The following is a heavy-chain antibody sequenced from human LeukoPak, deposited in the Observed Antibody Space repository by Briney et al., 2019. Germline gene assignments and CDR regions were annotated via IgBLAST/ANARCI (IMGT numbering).Heavy chain of an antibody. CDR1: GGSISSSSYY. J-gene: IGHJ4*02. D-gene: IGHD5-18*01. V-gene: IGHV4-39*07. CDR3: ARGSGSYGFFDL. CDR2: IYYSGST. Sequence: PSETLSLTYTVSGGSISSSSYYWGWIRQPPGKGLEWIGSIYYSGSTYYNPSLKSRVTISVDTSKNQFSLKARSVTAADTAVYYCARGSGSYGFFDLWGQGALVTVS.